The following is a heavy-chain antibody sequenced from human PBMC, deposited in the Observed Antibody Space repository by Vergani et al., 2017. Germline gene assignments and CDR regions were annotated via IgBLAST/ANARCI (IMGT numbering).Heavy chain of an antibody. J-gene: IGHJ6*02. CDR3: GRDRDRAARGGSPLDY. V-gene: IGHV1-18*01. D-gene: IGHD6-6*01. CDR2: ISAYNCNT. CDR1: GYTFTSYG. Sequence: QVQLVQSGAEVKKPGASVKVSCKASGYTFTSYGISWVRQAPGQGLEWMGWISAYNCNTNYAQKLQGRVPITADKSTSTAYMELSSLRSEDTAVYYCGRDRDRAARGGSPLDYWGQGTTVTVSS.